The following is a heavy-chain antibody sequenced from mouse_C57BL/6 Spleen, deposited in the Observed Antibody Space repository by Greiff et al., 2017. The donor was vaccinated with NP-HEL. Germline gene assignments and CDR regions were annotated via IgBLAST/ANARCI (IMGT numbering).Heavy chain of an antibody. CDR1: GYTFTTYP. J-gene: IGHJ3*01. CDR3: ARPRCYYGNPWFAY. CDR2: FHPYNDDT. D-gene: IGHD2-1*01. V-gene: IGHV1-47*01. Sequence: VQLQQSGAELVKPGASVKMSCKASGYTFTTYPIEWMKQNHGKSLEWIGNFHPYNDDTKYNEKFKGKATLTVEKSSSTVYLGLSRFTSDDSAVYYCARPRCYYGNPWFAYWGQGTLVTVSA.